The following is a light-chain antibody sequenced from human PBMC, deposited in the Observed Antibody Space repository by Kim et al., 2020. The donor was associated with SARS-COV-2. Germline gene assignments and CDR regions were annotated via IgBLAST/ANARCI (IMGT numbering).Light chain of an antibody. J-gene: IGLJ1*01. Sequence: GQSTTLACTGTSSDFVGYNFVSWYQQHPGKAPKVMIYDVGNRPSGVSNRFSGSKSGNTASLTISGLQAEDEADYYCSSYTSSSTYVFGTGTKVTVL. CDR1: SSDFVGYNF. CDR2: DVG. CDR3: SSYTSSSTYV. V-gene: IGLV2-14*03.